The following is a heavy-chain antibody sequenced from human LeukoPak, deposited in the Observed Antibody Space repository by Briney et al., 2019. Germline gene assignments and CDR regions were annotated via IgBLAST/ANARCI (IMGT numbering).Heavy chain of an antibody. J-gene: IGHJ3*02. D-gene: IGHD3-10*01. V-gene: IGHV3-30*02. CDR1: GFTFSSYG. CDR2: IRYDGSNK. CDR3: AKDTWFGELPDAFDI. Sequence: PGGSPRLSCAASGFTFSSYGMHWVRQAPGKGLEWVAFIRYDGSNKYYADSVKGRFTISRDNSKNTLYLQMNSLRAEDTAVYYCAKDTWFGELPDAFDIWGQGTMVTVSS.